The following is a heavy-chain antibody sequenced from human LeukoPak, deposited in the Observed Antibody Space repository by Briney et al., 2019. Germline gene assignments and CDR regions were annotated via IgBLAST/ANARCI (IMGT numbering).Heavy chain of an antibody. D-gene: IGHD7-27*01. CDR2: MSPNNGDA. CDR1: GYTFTNYD. Sequence: ASVTVSCKTSGYTFTNYDINWVRQATGQGLEWLGWMSPNNGDAGYAQKFQGRVIMTRDTSTNTAYMELSALTSEDTAVYYCARNPPRTGDFNSWGQGALVAVSS. CDR3: ARNPPRTGDFNS. J-gene: IGHJ4*02. V-gene: IGHV1-8*01.